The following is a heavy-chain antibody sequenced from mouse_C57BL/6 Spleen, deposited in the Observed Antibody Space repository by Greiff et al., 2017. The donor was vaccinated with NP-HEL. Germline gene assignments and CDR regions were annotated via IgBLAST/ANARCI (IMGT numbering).Heavy chain of an antibody. Sequence: DVMLVESGGGLVKPGGSLKLSCAASGFTFSSYAMSWVRQTPEKRLEWVATISDGGSYTYYPDNVKGRFTISRDNAKNNLYLQMSHLKSEDTAMYYCARDRGGMSAFDYWGQGTTLTVSS. J-gene: IGHJ2*01. CDR1: GFTFSSYA. CDR2: ISDGGSYT. CDR3: ARDRGGMSAFDY. D-gene: IGHD2-10*02. V-gene: IGHV5-4*01.